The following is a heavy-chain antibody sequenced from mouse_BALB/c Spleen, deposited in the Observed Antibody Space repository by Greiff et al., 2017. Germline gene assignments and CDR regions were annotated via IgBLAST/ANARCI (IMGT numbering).Heavy chain of an antibody. Sequence: QVQLKESGPGLVQPSQSLSITCTVSGFSLTSYGVHWVRQSPGKGLEWLGVIWSGGSTDYNAAFISRLSISKDNSKSQVFFKMNSLQTDDTARYYCATDYYGSSPYWYFDVWGAGTTVTVSS. J-gene: IGHJ1*01. CDR1: GFSLTSYG. CDR2: IWSGGST. V-gene: IGHV2-2*01. D-gene: IGHD1-1*01. CDR3: ATDYYGSSPYWYFDV.